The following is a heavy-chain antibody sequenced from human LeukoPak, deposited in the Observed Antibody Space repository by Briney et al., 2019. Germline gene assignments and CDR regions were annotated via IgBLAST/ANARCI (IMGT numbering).Heavy chain of an antibody. J-gene: IGHJ4*02. CDR1: GFSFDEEG. V-gene: IGHV3-20*04. D-gene: IGHD4-11*01. CDR3: VGDVGAENTVIRGDYFDY. Sequence: PAGSLRLSCGVSIFSGFSFDEEGWSSVRQAPGKGLEWVSGVNSNGDNTGYADSVKGRFTISRDNAKNSLYLHMNSLRPEETAVYYCVGDVGAENTVIRGDYFDYWGRGTLVTVSS. CDR2: VNSNGDNT.